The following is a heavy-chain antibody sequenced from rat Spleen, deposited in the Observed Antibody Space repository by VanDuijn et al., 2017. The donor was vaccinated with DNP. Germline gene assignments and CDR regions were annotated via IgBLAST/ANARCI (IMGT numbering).Heavy chain of an antibody. CDR1: GFSLSSNS. D-gene: IGHD1-2*01. CDR3: ARYSTSFVMDA. J-gene: IGHJ4*01. V-gene: IGHV2-1*01. CDR2: IGGDGST. Sequence: QVQLKESGPGLVQPSQTLSLTCPVSGFSLSSNSVSWVRQPPGKGLEWMGVIGGDGSTAYNSALKSRLSISRDTSKSQVFLKMNSLQTEDTATYYCARYSTSFVMDAWGQGASVTVSS.